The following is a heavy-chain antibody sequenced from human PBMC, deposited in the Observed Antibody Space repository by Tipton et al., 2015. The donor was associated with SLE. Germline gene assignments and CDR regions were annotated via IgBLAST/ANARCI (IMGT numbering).Heavy chain of an antibody. D-gene: IGHD3-3*01. CDR1: GYTFTSYG. CDR3: ARAVEWLLELAQYNWFDP. V-gene: IGHV1-18*01. CDR2: ISASNGNT. Sequence: QSGPEVKKPGASVKVSCKASGYTFTSYGISWVRQAPGQGLEWMGWISASNGNTNHAQKLQGRVPVTPATSTRPAYMELRSLRSDDTAVYYCARAVEWLLELAQYNWFDPWGQGTLVTVSS. J-gene: IGHJ5*02.